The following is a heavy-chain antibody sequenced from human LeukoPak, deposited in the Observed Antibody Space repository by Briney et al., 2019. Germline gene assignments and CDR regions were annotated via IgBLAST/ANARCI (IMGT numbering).Heavy chain of an antibody. CDR2: IWYDEITK. V-gene: IGHV3-30*02. CDR3: AKDSSDYYFDY. CDR1: GFTFLSYA. D-gene: IGHD3-22*01. Sequence: PGGSLRLSCAASGFTFLSYAIHWVRQAPGKGLEWLAFIWYDEITKDYADSVKGRFTISRDNSKNTLYVQMNSLRADDTAVYYCAKDSSDYYFDYWGQGTLVTVSS. J-gene: IGHJ4*02.